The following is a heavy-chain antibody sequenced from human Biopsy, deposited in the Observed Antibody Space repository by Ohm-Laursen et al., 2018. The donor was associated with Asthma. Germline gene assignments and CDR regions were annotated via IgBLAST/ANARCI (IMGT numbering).Heavy chain of an antibody. J-gene: IGHJ4*02. CDR3: ARAGALIVGATMGY. CDR1: GYTFISYA. Sequence: GASVKVSCKASGYTFISYAIHWVRQAPGQRLEWMGWINAGNGNTKYSQKFQGRVTITRDTSASTVYMKLSSLRSEDTAVYYCARAGALIVGATMGYWGQGTLVTVSS. CDR2: INAGNGNT. V-gene: IGHV1-3*01. D-gene: IGHD1-26*01.